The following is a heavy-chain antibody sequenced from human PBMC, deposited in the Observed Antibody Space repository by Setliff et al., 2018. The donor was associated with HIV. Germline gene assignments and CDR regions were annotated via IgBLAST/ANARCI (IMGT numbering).Heavy chain of an antibody. CDR2: SSDTGSTT. Sequence: GGSLRLSCVGSGFSFSNYDLNWVRQAPGKGLEWISYSSDTGSTTYYGDSVKGRFTISRDNPKNSVYLQMSGLRVEDTAVYYCARDPHYYDSSGYYSMFDIWGQGTVVTVSS. CDR3: ARDPHYYDSSGYYSMFDI. D-gene: IGHD3-22*01. CDR1: GFSFSNYD. J-gene: IGHJ3*02. V-gene: IGHV3-48*03.